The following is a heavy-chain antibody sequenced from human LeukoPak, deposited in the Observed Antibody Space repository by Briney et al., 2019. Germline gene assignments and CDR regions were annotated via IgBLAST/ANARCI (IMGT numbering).Heavy chain of an antibody. CDR3: AKDLVGATYNFDY. Sequence: PGGSLRLSCAASGFTFSSYGMHWVRQAPGKGLEWVAVISYDGSNKYYADSVKGRFTISRDNSKNTLYLQMNSLRAEDTAVYYCAKDLVGATYNFDYRGQGTLVTVSS. V-gene: IGHV3-30*18. CDR2: ISYDGSNK. CDR1: GFTFSSYG. J-gene: IGHJ4*02. D-gene: IGHD1-26*01.